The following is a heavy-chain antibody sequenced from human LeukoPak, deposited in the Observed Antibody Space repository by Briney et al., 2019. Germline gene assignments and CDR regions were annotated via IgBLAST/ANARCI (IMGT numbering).Heavy chain of an antibody. D-gene: IGHD3-10*01. CDR1: GYSISSGYY. CDR2: IYHSGST. V-gene: IGHV4-38-2*02. CDR3: AIGDVGLLWFGEPKPFDY. J-gene: IGHJ4*02. Sequence: PSETLSLTCTVSGYSISSGYYWGWIRQPPGKGLEWIGSIYHSGSTYYNPSLKSRVTISVGMSKNQFSLKLSSVTAADTAVYYCAIGDVGLLWFGEPKPFDYWGQGTLVTVSS.